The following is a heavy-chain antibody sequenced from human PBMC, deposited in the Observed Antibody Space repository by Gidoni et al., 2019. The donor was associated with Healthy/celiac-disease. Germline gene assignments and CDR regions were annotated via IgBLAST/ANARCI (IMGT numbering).Heavy chain of an antibody. CDR3: ARVRVQLERRGSGMDV. Sequence: QVQLVQSGAEVKKPGASVKVSCKASGYTFTSYGISWVRQAPGQGLEWMGWISAYNGNTNYAQKLQGRVTMTTDTSTSTAYMELRSLGSDDTAVYYCARVRVQLERRGSGMDVWGQGTTVTVSS. D-gene: IGHD1-1*01. J-gene: IGHJ6*02. CDR1: GYTFTSYG. V-gene: IGHV1-18*01. CDR2: ISAYNGNT.